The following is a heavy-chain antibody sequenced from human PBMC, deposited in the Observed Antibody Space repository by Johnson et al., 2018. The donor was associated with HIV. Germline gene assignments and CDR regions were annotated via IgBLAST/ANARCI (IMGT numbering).Heavy chain of an antibody. D-gene: IGHD3-10*01. V-gene: IGHV3-66*01. Sequence: VQLVESGGGLVKPGGSLRLSFAAPGLTFSDYYMTWIRQAPGKGLEWVSVIYSGGKTYYADSVKGRFTISRDNSKNTLYLQMNSLRVEDTAVYYCARALSRFGVSDAFDVWGQGTMVTVSS. CDR3: ARALSRFGVSDAFDV. J-gene: IGHJ3*01. CDR2: IYSGGKT. CDR1: GLTFSDYY.